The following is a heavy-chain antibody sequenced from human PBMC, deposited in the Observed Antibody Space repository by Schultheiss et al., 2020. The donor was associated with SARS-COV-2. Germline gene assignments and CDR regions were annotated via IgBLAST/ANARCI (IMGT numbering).Heavy chain of an antibody. D-gene: IGHD5-18*01. V-gene: IGHV1-2*02. CDR1: GGTFSSYA. J-gene: IGHJ6*02. CDR2: INPNSGGT. CDR3: ASSDTAMIFYGMDV. Sequence: ASVKVSCKASGGTFSSYAISWVRQAPGQGLEWMGWINPNSGGTNYAQKFQGRVTMTRDTSISTAYMELSRLRSDDTAVYYCASSDTAMIFYGMDVWGQGTTVTVSS.